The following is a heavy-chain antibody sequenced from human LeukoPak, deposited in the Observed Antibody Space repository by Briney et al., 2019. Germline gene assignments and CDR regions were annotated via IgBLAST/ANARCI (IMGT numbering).Heavy chain of an antibody. D-gene: IGHD4-11*01. V-gene: IGHV4-34*01. CDR1: GGSFSGYY. J-gene: IGHJ4*02. CDR2: INHSGST. CDR3: ARGFRLRDSNYWGL. Sequence: KPSETLSLTCAVYGGSFSGYYWSWIRQPPGKGLEWIGEINHSGSTNYNPSLKSRVTISVDTSKNQFSLKLSSVTAADTAVYYCARGFRLRDSNYWGLWGQGTLVTVSS.